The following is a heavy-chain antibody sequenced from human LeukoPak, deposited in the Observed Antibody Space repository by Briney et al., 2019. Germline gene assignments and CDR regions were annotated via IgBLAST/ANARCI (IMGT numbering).Heavy chain of an antibody. Sequence: ASVKVSCKASGYTFTGYGISWVRQAPGQGLEWMGWISGYNGNTNYAQNLQGRVTMTTDTSTSTAYMELRSLRSDDTAVYYCARTYYDILTGYYLGGYYYGMDVWGKGTTVTVSS. D-gene: IGHD3-9*01. CDR1: GYTFTGYG. V-gene: IGHV1-18*04. J-gene: IGHJ6*04. CDR3: ARTYYDILTGYYLGGYYYGMDV. CDR2: ISGYNGNT.